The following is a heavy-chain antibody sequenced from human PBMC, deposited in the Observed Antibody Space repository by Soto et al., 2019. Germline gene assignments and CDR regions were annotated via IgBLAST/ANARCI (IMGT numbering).Heavy chain of an antibody. V-gene: IGHV4-61*03. J-gene: IGHJ5*02. D-gene: IGHD5-12*01. Sequence: SETLSLTCIVSGDSVTTKNYYWNWIRQPPGRGLEWIGCLYDTGSTNYNPSLRSRVTMSADTSKNHISLRLTSVTADDTAVYYCARVWLKRSATNWFDPWGQGALVTVSS. CDR2: LYDTGST. CDR1: GDSVTTKNYY. CDR3: ARVWLKRSATNWFDP.